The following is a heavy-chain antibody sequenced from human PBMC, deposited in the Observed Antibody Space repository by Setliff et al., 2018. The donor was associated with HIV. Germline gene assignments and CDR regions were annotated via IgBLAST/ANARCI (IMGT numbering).Heavy chain of an antibody. V-gene: IGHV1-69*13. J-gene: IGHJ4*02. CDR3: ARDPSLEGGLFFDY. Sequence: SVKVSCKASGGTFSSYGISWVRQAPGQGLEWMGGIIPVFETTNYAQKFQGRVTITADEPTRTAYMELSSLRLEDTAVCYCARDPSLEGGLFFDYWGQGTLVTVSS. CDR2: IIPVFETT. CDR1: GGTFSSYG. D-gene: IGHD3-3*01.